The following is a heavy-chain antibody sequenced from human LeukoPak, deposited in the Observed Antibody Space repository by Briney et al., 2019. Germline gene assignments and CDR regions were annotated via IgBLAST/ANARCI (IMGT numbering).Heavy chain of an antibody. V-gene: IGHV4-59*01. CDR3: ARDQGMARYGMDV. J-gene: IGHJ6*02. CDR2: IYYSGST. CDR1: GGSISSYY. D-gene: IGHD5-24*01. Sequence: SETLSLTCTVSGGSISSYYWSWIRQPPGKGLEWIGYIYYSGSTNYNPSLKSRVTISVDTSKNQFSLKLSSVTAADTAVYYCARDQGMARYGMDVRGQGTTVTVSS.